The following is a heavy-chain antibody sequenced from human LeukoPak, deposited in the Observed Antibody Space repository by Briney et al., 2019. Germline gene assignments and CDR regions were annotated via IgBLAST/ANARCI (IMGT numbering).Heavy chain of an antibody. CDR2: IYYSGST. D-gene: IGHD3-9*01. CDR3: ARQARYYDILTGYSPYYMDV. CDR1: GGSISSSSYY. V-gene: IGHV4-39*01. Sequence: SETLSLTCTVSGGSISSSSYYWGWIRQPPGKGLEWIGSIYYSGSTYYNPSLKSRVTISVDTSKNQFSLKLSSVTAADTAVYYCARQARYYDILTGYSPYYMDVWGKGTTVTISS. J-gene: IGHJ6*03.